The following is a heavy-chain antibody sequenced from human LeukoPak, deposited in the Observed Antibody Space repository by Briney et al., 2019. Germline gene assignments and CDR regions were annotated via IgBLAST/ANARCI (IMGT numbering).Heavy chain of an antibody. D-gene: IGHD6-13*01. J-gene: IGHJ4*02. CDR1: GFTFSSYA. Sequence: GGSLRLSCAASGFTFSSYAMSWVRQAPGKGLEWVSAISGSGGSIYYADSVKGRFTFSRDNSKNTLYLQMNSLRAEDTAVYYCAKDRPSLLIAAAGTPDYWGQGTLVTVSS. V-gene: IGHV3-23*01. CDR2: ISGSGGSI. CDR3: AKDRPSLLIAAAGTPDY.